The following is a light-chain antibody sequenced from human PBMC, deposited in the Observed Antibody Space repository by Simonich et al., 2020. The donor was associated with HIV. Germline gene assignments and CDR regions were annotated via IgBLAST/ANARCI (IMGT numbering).Light chain of an antibody. V-gene: IGKV6-21*01. CDR3: HQSSSLPFT. CDR1: QNIGSD. J-gene: IGKJ3*01. Sequence: EIVLTQSPNFQSVTPKEKVTSTCQDSQNIGSDLHWDQQKPGQSPKLLIKSASQSLSGVPSRFTGSGSGTDFTLTINSLAAEDATTYYCHQSSSLPFTFGPGTKVDIK. CDR2: SAS.